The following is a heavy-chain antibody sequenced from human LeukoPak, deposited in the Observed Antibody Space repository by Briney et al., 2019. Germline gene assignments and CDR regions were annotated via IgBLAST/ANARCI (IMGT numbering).Heavy chain of an antibody. D-gene: IGHD5-12*01. J-gene: IGHJ4*02. Sequence: GGSLRLSCAASGFTFSSYAMSWVRQAPGKGLEWVSAFSGGGSTYYADSVKGRFTISRDNSKNTLYLQMNSLRAEDTAVYYCAKSVDIVATILDYWGQGTLVTVSS. CDR1: GFTFSSYA. V-gene: IGHV3-23*01. CDR2: FSGGGST. CDR3: AKSVDIVATILDY.